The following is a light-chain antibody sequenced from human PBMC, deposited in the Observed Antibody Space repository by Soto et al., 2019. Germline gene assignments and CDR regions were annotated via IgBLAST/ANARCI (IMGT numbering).Light chain of an antibody. CDR1: QTISSW. Sequence: IHVSQSPSTLSGSVGGRGTITCRAIQTISSWLVCYQQKQGKAPKLLIYKASTLRSGGPSRFSGSGSGTEFTITISSMQPDDFAAYYCHHYTSYSEAFGQGTKVDI. CDR3: HHYTSYSEA. V-gene: IGKV1-5*03. J-gene: IGKJ1*01. CDR2: KAS.